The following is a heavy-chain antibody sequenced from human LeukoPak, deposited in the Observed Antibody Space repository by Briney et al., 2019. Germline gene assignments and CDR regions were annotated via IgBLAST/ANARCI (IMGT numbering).Heavy chain of an antibody. CDR2: IRSRAYGGAA. CDR1: GFTFGDYA. D-gene: IGHD6-25*01. Sequence: GGSLRLSCTASGFTFGDYAMSWVRQAPGKGQEWVGYIRSRAYGGAAEYAASVKGRFTITRDDSKSIAYLQMSSLNIEDTAVYYCAASSGFDYWGQGTLVTVFS. CDR3: AASSGFDY. J-gene: IGHJ4*02. V-gene: IGHV3-49*04.